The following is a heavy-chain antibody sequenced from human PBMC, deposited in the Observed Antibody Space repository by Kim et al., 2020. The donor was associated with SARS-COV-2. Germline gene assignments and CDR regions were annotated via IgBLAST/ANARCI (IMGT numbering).Heavy chain of an antibody. J-gene: IGHJ4*02. CDR3: ARGPRVWSGYIS. Sequence: GGSLRLSCAASGFTFSNYAMTWVRQAPGKGLEWVSAISGSGRSTFYADSVKGRFTISRDNSNNTVFLQMDSLRADDTAVYYCARGPRVWSGYISWGRGTL. CDR2: ISGSGRST. D-gene: IGHD3-3*01. V-gene: IGHV3-23*01. CDR1: GFTFSNYA.